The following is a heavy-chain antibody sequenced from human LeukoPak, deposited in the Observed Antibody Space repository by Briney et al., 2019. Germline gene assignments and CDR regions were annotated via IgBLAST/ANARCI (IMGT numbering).Heavy chain of an antibody. Sequence: SETLSLTCTVSGGSISSYYWSWIRQPPGKGLEWIGYIYDSVTTKYNPSLKSRVTISVDPSKNQFSLKLRSVTAADTAVYYCARETWDSNGRMFYFDYWGQGTPVTVSS. V-gene: IGHV4-59*01. J-gene: IGHJ4*02. CDR1: GGSISSYY. CDR2: IYDSVTT. D-gene: IGHD5-18*01. CDR3: ARETWDSNGRMFYFDY.